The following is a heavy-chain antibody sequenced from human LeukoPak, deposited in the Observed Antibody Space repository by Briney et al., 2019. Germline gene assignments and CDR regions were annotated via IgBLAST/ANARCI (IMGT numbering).Heavy chain of an antibody. Sequence: ASVKVSCKASGYTFIIYGISWVRQAPGQGLEWMGWISAYSGNTNYAQKLLGRVTMTTDTSTSTAYMEPRSLRSDDTAVYYCARARVAVAGRGYYYMDVWGKGTTVTVSS. D-gene: IGHD6-19*01. CDR1: GYTFIIYG. CDR2: ISAYSGNT. J-gene: IGHJ6*03. V-gene: IGHV1-18*01. CDR3: ARARVAVAGRGYYYMDV.